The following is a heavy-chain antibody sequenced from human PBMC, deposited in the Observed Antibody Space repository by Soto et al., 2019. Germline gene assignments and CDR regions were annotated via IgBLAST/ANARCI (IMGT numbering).Heavy chain of an antibody. CDR2: IYYSGST. Sequence: SETLSLTCTVSGGSISSSSYYWGWIRQPPGKGLEWIGSIYYSGSTYYNPSLKSRVTISVDTSKNQFSLKLSSVTAADTAVYYCARQSITMIVVVIAPYYFDYWGQGTLVTVS. D-gene: IGHD3-22*01. J-gene: IGHJ4*02. CDR1: GGSISSSSYY. CDR3: ARQSITMIVVVIAPYYFDY. V-gene: IGHV4-39*01.